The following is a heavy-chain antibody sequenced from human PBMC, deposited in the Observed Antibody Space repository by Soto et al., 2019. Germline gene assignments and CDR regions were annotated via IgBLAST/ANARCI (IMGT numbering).Heavy chain of an antibody. D-gene: IGHD1-1*01. CDR1: GFTCSTYA. V-gene: IGHV3-23*01. Sequence: EVQLLESGGKLVQPGGSLTLSCAASGFTCSTYAMAWVRQAPGQGLEWVSGVSASGLNTDYADPVKGRFYISRDNSKKTVSLHMNTLRAEDTSLYYCAKDLPRRPSGYFFDYWGQGTQVTVSS. J-gene: IGHJ4*02. CDR2: VSASGLNT. CDR3: AKDLPRRPSGYFFDY.